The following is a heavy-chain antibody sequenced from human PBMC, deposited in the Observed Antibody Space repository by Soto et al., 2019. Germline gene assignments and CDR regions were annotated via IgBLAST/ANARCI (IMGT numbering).Heavy chain of an antibody. CDR2: ISAYNGNT. J-gene: IGHJ4*02. CDR1: GYTFTNYG. V-gene: IGHV1-18*01. CDR3: ARVGDFGYYDYVWGNYRYAYFDY. D-gene: IGHD3-16*02. Sequence: QVQLVQSGAEVKKPGASVKVSCKASGYTFTNYGISWVRQAPGQGLEWMGWISAYNGNTKYAQKLQGRITMTTDTSTSTAYMELRSLRSDDTAVYYCARVGDFGYYDYVWGNYRYAYFDYWGQGTLVTISS.